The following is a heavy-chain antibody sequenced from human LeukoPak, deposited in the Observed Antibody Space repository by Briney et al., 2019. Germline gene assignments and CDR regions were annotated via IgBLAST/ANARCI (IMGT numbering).Heavy chain of an antibody. CDR1: GGSINNYY. J-gene: IGHJ3*02. Sequence: SETLSLTCTVSGGSINNYYWSWIRQPAGKGLEWIGRIYTRGSTNYNPSLKSRVTISVDTSKNQFSLKLSSVTAADTAVYFCVRTRLSDHIVPAAERADDACDMWGQGTMVTVSS. CDR2: IYTRGST. V-gene: IGHV4-4*07. D-gene: IGHD2-2*01. CDR3: VRTRLSDHIVPAAERADDACDM.